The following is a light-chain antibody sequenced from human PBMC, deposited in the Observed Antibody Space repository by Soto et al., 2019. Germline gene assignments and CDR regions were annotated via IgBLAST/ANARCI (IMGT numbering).Light chain of an antibody. Sequence: QSVLTQPPSASGTPGQRVTISCSGSSSNIGSNSVTWYQQLPGTAPKLLIYFTNQRPSGVPDRFSGSKSGTSASLAISGLQSEDEADYYCAAWDDSLKGWVFGGGTKLTVL. CDR3: AAWDDSLKGWV. CDR1: SSNIGSNS. V-gene: IGLV1-44*01. CDR2: FTN. J-gene: IGLJ3*02.